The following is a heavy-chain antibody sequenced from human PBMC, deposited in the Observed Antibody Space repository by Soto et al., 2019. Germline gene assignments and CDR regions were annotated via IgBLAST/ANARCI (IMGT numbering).Heavy chain of an antibody. CDR1: GFTFSSYA. Sequence: GSLRLSCAASGFTFSSYAMHWVRQAPGKGLEWVAVISYDGSNKYYADSVKGRFTISRDNSKNTLYLQMNSLRAEDTAVYYCARGPSGYSYDNWGQGTLVTVSS. V-gene: IGHV3-30-3*01. CDR2: ISYDGSNK. J-gene: IGHJ4*02. D-gene: IGHD5-18*01. CDR3: ARGPSGYSYDN.